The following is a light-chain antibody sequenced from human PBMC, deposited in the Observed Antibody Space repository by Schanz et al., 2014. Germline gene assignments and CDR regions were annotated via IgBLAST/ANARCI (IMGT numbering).Light chain of an antibody. CDR2: DTT. V-gene: IGLV7-46*01. Sequence: QAVVTQEPSLTVSPGGTVTLTCGSSTGAVTSGHYPYWFQQKPGQAPRTLIYDTTNTHSWTPARFSGSLLEGKAALTLSGAQPEDEADYYCLLSYIGVRPNWVFGGGTKLTVL. CDR3: LLSYIGVRPNWV. J-gene: IGLJ3*02. CDR1: TGAVTSGHY.